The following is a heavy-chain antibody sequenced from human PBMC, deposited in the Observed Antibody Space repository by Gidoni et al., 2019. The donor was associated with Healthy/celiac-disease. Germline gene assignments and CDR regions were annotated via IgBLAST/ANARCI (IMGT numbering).Heavy chain of an antibody. CDR3: ARDWGVRGATTFVYYYYGMDV. J-gene: IGHJ6*02. D-gene: IGHD3-10*01. V-gene: IGHV3-33*01. Sequence: QVQLVESGGGVVQPGRSLRLSCAASGFTFSSYGMRWVRQAPGKGLEWVAVIWYDGSNKYYADSVKGRFTISRDNSKNTLYLQMNSLRAEDTAVYYCARDWGVRGATTFVYYYYGMDVWGQGTTVTVSS. CDR2: IWYDGSNK. CDR1: GFTFSSYG.